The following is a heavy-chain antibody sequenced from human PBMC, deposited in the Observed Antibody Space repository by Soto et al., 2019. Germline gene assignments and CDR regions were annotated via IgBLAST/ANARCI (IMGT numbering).Heavy chain of an antibody. D-gene: IGHD3-10*01. J-gene: IGHJ4*02. V-gene: IGHV4-34*01. CDR2: INHSGST. CDR3: ARVGRSGIDY. Sequence: PSETMYLARAVYGGTVKIYYGSGIRQPPGKGLEWIGEINHSGSTNYNPSLKSRVTISVDTSKNQFSLKLGSVTAADTAVYYCARVGRSGIDYWGQRTLVLGFS. CDR1: GGTVKIYY.